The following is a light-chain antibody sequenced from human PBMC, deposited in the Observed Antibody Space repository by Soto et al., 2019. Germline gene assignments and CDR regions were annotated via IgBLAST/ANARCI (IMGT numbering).Light chain of an antibody. CDR2: GAS. J-gene: IGKJ5*01. CDR3: QQYGSSLST. V-gene: IGKV3-20*01. CDR1: QSVSSSY. Sequence: EIVLTQSPGTLSLSPGERATLSCRASQSVSSSYLAWYQQKPGQAPRLLIYGASSRATGIPAMFSGSGSGTDFTLTISRLEPEDFAVYYCQQYGSSLSTFGQGTRLEIK.